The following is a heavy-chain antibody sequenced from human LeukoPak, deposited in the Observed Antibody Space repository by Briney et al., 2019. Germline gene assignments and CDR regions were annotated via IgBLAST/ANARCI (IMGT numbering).Heavy chain of an antibody. D-gene: IGHD3/OR15-3a*01. CDR1: GFTFSSYW. V-gene: IGHV3-74*01. CDR2: TNGDGSVT. Sequence: PGGSLRLSCAASGFTFSSYWMQWVRQAPGKGLVWVSRTNGDGSVTTYADSVKGRFTISRDNAKNTLYLQMSSLRAEDTALYYCTRDLGLVDWGQGSLVIVSS. J-gene: IGHJ4*02. CDR3: TRDLGLVD.